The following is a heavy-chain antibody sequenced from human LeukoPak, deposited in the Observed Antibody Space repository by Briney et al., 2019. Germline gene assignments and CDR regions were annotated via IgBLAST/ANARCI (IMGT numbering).Heavy chain of an antibody. CDR1: GFTFDDYS. CDR2: ISWNSGSI. V-gene: IGHV3-9*01. D-gene: IGHD3-10*01. J-gene: IGHJ6*03. CDR3: ARVKFGESYAPKSYYYYYMDV. Sequence: GGSLRLSCAASGFTFDDYSMHWVRQAPGKGLDWVSGISWNSGSIGYADSVKGRFTISRDNAKNSLYLQMNSLRAEGTAVYYCARVKFGESYAPKSYYYYYMDVWGKGTTVT.